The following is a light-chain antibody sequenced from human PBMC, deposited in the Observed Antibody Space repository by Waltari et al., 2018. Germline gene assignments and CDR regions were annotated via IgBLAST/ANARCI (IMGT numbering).Light chain of an antibody. Sequence: QSALTQPASVSGSPGQSITISCTGTSRDVGGYHYVSWYQQHPGKAPKLMIDAVRNRPSGVSNRFSGSKSGNTASLTISGLQAEDEADYYCSSYTSSSTLVFGTGTKVTVL. CDR3: SSYTSSSTLV. J-gene: IGLJ1*01. CDR2: AVR. V-gene: IGLV2-14*01. CDR1: SRDVGGYHY.